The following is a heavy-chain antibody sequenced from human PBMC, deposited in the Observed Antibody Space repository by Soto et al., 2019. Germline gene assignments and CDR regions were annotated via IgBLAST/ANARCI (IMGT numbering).Heavy chain of an antibody. Sequence: SETLSLTCTVSGGSISSSSYYWGWIRQPPGKGLEGIGSIYYSGSTYYNPSLKSRVTISVDTSKNQFSLKLSSVTAADTAVYYCARRVVVVGNHWFDPWGQGTLVTVSS. V-gene: IGHV4-39*01. CDR3: ARRVVVVGNHWFDP. CDR2: IYYSGST. D-gene: IGHD2-15*01. J-gene: IGHJ5*02. CDR1: GGSISSSSYY.